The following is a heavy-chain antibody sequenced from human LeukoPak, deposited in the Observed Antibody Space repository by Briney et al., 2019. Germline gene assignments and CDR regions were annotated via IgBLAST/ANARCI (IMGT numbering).Heavy chain of an antibody. Sequence: SVKVSCKASGGTFSSYAISWVRQAPGQGLEWMGGIIPIFGTANYAQKLQGRVTMTTDTSTSTAYMELRSLRSDDTAVYYCARGDVVGATWYFDLWGRGTLVTVSS. CDR2: IIPIFGTA. CDR3: ARGDVVGATWYFDL. CDR1: GGTFSSYA. D-gene: IGHD1-26*01. V-gene: IGHV1-69*05. J-gene: IGHJ2*01.